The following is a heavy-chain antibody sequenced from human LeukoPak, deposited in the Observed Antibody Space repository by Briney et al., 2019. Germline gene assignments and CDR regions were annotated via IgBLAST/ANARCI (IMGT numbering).Heavy chain of an antibody. CDR1: GFTFDDYA. Sequence: PGRSLRLSGAASGFTFDDYAMHWVRQAPGKGLEWVSGISWNSGSIGYADSVKGRFTISRDNAKNSLYLQMNSLRAEDTALYYCAKQAAAGRYYFDYWGQGTLVTVSS. CDR3: AKQAAAGRYYFDY. V-gene: IGHV3-9*01. J-gene: IGHJ4*02. CDR2: ISWNSGSI. D-gene: IGHD6-13*01.